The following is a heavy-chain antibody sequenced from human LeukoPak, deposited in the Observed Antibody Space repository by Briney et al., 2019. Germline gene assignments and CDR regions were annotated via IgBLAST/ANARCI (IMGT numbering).Heavy chain of an antibody. CDR3: ARDRDTAMAGDWFDP. J-gene: IGHJ5*02. Sequence: ASVKVSCKASGYTFTSYGISWVRQAPGQGLEWMGWVSAYNGNTNYAQKLQGRVTMTTDTSTSTAYMELRSLRSDDTAVYYCARDRDTAMAGDWFDPWGQGTLITVSS. CDR2: VSAYNGNT. CDR1: GYTFTSYG. V-gene: IGHV1-18*01. D-gene: IGHD5-18*01.